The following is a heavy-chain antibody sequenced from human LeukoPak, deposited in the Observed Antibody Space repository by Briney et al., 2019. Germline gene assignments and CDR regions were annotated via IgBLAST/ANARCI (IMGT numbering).Heavy chain of an antibody. J-gene: IGHJ4*02. CDR3: ARGRTDYDFWSGPLYYFDY. CDR1: GGTFSSYA. D-gene: IGHD3-3*01. V-gene: IGHV1-69*05. Sequence: GSSVKVSCKASGGTFSSYAISWVRQAPGQGLEWMGGIIPIFGTANYAQKFQGRVTITTDESTSTAYMELSSLRSEDTAVYYCARGRTDYDFWSGPLYYFDYWGQGTLVTVSS. CDR2: IIPIFGTA.